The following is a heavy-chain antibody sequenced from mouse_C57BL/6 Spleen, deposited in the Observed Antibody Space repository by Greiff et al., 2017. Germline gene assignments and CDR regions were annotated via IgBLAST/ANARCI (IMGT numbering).Heavy chain of an antibody. CDR2: IDPETGGT. D-gene: IGHD1-1*01. CDR1: GYTFTDYE. CDR3: TVNYYGSSWDY. Sequence: VQLQQSGAELVRPGASVTLSCKASGYTFTDYEMHWVKQTPVHGLEWIGAIDPETGGTAYNQKFKGKAILTADKSSSTAYMELRSLTSEDSAVYYCTVNYYGSSWDYWGQGTTLTVSS. J-gene: IGHJ2*01. V-gene: IGHV1-15*01.